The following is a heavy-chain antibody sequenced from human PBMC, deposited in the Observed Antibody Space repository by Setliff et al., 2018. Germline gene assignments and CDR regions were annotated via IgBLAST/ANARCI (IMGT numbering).Heavy chain of an antibody. D-gene: IGHD3-16*02. CDR3: ARGKVLYDYVWGSYRYEDYYYGMDV. CDR1: GGSISSSNW. CDR2: IYHSGST. J-gene: IGHJ6*02. V-gene: IGHV4-4*02. Sequence: SETLSLTCAVSGGSISSSNWWSWVRQPPGKGLEWIGEIYHSGSTNYNPSLKGRVTISVDTSKNQFSLKLSSVTAADTAVYYCARGKVLYDYVWGSYRYEDYYYGMDVWGQGTTVTV.